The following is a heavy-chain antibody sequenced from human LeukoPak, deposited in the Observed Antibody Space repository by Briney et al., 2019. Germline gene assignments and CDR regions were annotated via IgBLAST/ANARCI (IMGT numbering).Heavy chain of an antibody. D-gene: IGHD6-13*01. CDR3: ARGSSSSSWYFDY. V-gene: IGHV4-34*01. Sequence: SETLSLTCAVYGGSFSGYYWSWIRQPPGKGLEWIGEINHSGSTNYNPSLKSRVTISVDTSKNQFSLKLSSVTAADTAVYYCARGSSSSSWYFDYWGQGTLVTVSS. J-gene: IGHJ4*02. CDR2: INHSGST. CDR1: GGSFSGYY.